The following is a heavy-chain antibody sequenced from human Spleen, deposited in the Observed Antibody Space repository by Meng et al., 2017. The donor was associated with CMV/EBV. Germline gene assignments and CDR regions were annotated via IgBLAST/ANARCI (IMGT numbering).Heavy chain of an antibody. CDR3: ARGPFCINGVCPCYLDY. D-gene: IGHD2-8*01. Sequence: SETLSLTCTVSGYSISSGYYWGWIRQPPGKGLEWIATIYHSGSTYYNPPLKSRVTISKDTSKNHFSLKLSSVTAADTAVYYCARGPFCINGVCPCYLDYWGQGTLVTVSS. CDR1: GYSISSGYY. J-gene: IGHJ4*02. CDR2: IYHSGST. V-gene: IGHV4-38-2*02.